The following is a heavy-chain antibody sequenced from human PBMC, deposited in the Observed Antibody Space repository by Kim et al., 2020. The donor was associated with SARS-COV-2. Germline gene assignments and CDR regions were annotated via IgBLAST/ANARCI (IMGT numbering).Heavy chain of an antibody. CDR3: ARGGYSYGYPKLPLYYYGMDV. Sequence: GGSLRLSCAASGFTFSSYGMHWVRQAPGKGLEWVAVIWYDGSNKYYADSVKGRFTISRDNFKNTLYLQMNSLRAEDTAVYYCARGGYSYGYPKLPLYYYGMDVWGQGTTVTVSS. CDR2: IWYDGSNK. J-gene: IGHJ6*02. V-gene: IGHV3-33*01. CDR1: GFTFSSYG. D-gene: IGHD5-18*01.